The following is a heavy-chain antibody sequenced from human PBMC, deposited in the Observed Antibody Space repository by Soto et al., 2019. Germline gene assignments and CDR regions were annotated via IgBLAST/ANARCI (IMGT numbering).Heavy chain of an antibody. CDR3: ARDRYEGGYDYFDY. V-gene: IGHV4-59*01. CDR2: IYYSGST. D-gene: IGHD5-12*01. Sequence: SETLSLTCTVSGGSISSYYWSWIRQPPGKGLEWIGYIYYSGSTNYNPSLKSRVTISVDTSKNQFSLKLSSVTAADTAVYYCARDRYEGGYDYFDYWGQGTLVTVSS. CDR1: GGSISSYY. J-gene: IGHJ4*02.